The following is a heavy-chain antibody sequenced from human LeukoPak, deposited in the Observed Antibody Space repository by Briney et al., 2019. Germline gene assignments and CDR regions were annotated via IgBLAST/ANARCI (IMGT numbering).Heavy chain of an antibody. J-gene: IGHJ4*02. V-gene: IGHV3-23*01. CDR2: ISGSGGST. CDR1: GFTFSSYG. D-gene: IGHD3-22*01. Sequence: GGTLRLSCAASGFTFSSYGISWVRQAPGKGLEWVSAISGSGGSTYYADSVKGRFTISRDNSKNTLYLQMNSLRAEDTAVYYCAKDHYDSSGYYLFDYWGQGTLVTVSS. CDR3: AKDHYDSSGYYLFDY.